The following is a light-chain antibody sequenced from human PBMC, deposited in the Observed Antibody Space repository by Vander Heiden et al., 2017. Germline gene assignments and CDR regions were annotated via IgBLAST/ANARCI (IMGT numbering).Light chain of an antibody. CDR2: DVH. Sequence: DIKMTQSPSSLSASVGDRVTISCQASQNINNYLNWYQQKPGEAPKLLMYDVHNLEVGVPSRFSGSVSGTDFSLTISSLQPEDIATYHCQQYESLPWTFGQGTRVEIK. CDR1: QNINNY. J-gene: IGKJ1*01. CDR3: QQYESLPWT. V-gene: IGKV1-33*01.